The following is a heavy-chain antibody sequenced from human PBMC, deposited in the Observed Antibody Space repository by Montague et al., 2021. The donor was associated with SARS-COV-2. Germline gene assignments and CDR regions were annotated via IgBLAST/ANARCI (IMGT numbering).Heavy chain of an antibody. Sequence: SLRLSCAASGFTFSSYSMNWVRQAPGKGLEWVSSISSSSSYIYYTGSVKGRFTISRDNAKNSLYLQMNSLRAEDTAVYYCARARGIGNYYYGMDVWGQGTTLTVSS. J-gene: IGHJ6*02. CDR2: ISSSSSYI. D-gene: IGHD2-21*01. CDR1: GFTFSSYS. CDR3: ARARGIGNYYYGMDV. V-gene: IGHV3-21*01.